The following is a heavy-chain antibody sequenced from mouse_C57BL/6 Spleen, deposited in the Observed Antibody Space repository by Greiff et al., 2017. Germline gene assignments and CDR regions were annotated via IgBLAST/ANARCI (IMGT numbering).Heavy chain of an antibody. V-gene: IGHV14-2*01. CDR1: GFNIEDYY. CDR3: ARASSGPAWFAY. Sequence: EVQLQQSGAELVKPGASVKLSCTASGFNIEDYYMHWVKQRTEQGLEWIGRIDPEAGETKYAPKFQGKATITADTSSNTAYLQLSSLTSEDTAVYYCARASSGPAWFAYGGQGTLVTVSA. D-gene: IGHD3-2*02. J-gene: IGHJ3*01. CDR2: IDPEAGET.